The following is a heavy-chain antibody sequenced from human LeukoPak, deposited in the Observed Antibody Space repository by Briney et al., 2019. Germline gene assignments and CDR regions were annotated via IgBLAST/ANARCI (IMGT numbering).Heavy chain of an antibody. D-gene: IGHD3-22*01. J-gene: IGHJ3*01. Sequence: GSLRLSCAASGFTFSSYSMNWVRQAPGKGLEWVSYISSSSSTIYYADSVKGRFTISRDNARDSLYLQMNSLRAEDTAFYYCARLNYYDSSGYPPGFDVWGQGTMVSVSS. CDR1: GFTFSSYS. V-gene: IGHV3-48*04. CDR3: ARLNYYDSSGYPPGFDV. CDR2: ISSSSSTI.